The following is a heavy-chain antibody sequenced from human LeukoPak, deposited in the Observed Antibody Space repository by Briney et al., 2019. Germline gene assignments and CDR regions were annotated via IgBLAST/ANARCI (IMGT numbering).Heavy chain of an antibody. D-gene: IGHD3-22*01. Sequence: ASVKVSCKASGYTFTGYYMHWVRQAPGQGLEWMGWINPNSGGTNYAQKFQGRVTMTRDTSISTAYMELSRLRSDDTAVYYCAGDSSGYPYYFDYWGQGTLVTASS. CDR3: AGDSSGYPYYFDY. V-gene: IGHV1-2*02. CDR1: GYTFTGYY. J-gene: IGHJ4*02. CDR2: INPNSGGT.